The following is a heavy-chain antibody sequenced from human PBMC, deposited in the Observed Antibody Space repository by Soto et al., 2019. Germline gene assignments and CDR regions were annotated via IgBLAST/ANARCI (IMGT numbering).Heavy chain of an antibody. CDR2: IIPIFGTA. CDR3: ASNKYDSSAYYYWYLGL. V-gene: IGHV1-69*06. Sequence: QVELVQSGAEVKKPGSSVKVSCQASEDTFRNYAISWVRQAPGQGLEWMGGIIPIFGTANYAQKFKGRVTIYADTSANTGYLELSSLRSEDTAVYYCASNKYDSSAYYYWYLGLWGRGTLVTVSS. CDR1: EDTFRNYA. J-gene: IGHJ2*01. D-gene: IGHD3-22*01.